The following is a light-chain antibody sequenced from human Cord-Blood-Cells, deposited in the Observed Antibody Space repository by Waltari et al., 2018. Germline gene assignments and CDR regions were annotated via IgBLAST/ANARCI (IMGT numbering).Light chain of an antibody. J-gene: IGKJ1*01. Sequence: DIHMTQSPSTLSASVGDRVTITCRASQSISSWLAWYKQKPGKAPKLLIYDASSLESGVPSRFSGSGSGTEFTLTISSLQPHDFATYYCQQYNSDSWTFGQGTKVEIK. V-gene: IGKV1-5*01. CDR2: DAS. CDR1: QSISSW. CDR3: QQYNSDSWT.